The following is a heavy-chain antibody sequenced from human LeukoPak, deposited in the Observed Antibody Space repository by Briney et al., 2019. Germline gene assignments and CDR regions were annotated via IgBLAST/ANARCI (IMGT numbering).Heavy chain of an antibody. CDR2: IYHSGST. J-gene: IGHJ5*02. V-gene: IGHV4-38-2*02. CDR3: ARDSGTTGEVKFDP. D-gene: IGHD3-10*01. CDR1: GYSISSGYY. Sequence: PSETLSLTCTVSGYSISSGYYWGWIRQPPGKGLEWIGSIYHSGSTYYDPSLKSRVTISVDTSKNQFSLKLSSVTAADTAVYYCARDSGTTGEVKFDPWGQGTLVTVSS.